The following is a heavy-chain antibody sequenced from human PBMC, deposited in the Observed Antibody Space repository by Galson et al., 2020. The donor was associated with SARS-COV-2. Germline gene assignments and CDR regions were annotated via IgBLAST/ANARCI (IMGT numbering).Heavy chain of an antibody. D-gene: IGHD1-1*01. Sequence: SETLSLTCTVSGGSISDFSWSWIRQPPGQGLEWIAFIYYNGITDYNPSLKSRATISVDASKNQFSLILSSLTAADTAVYYCAGWNEGLDYWGQGTPVT. CDR3: AGWNEGLDY. J-gene: IGHJ4*02. CDR1: GGSISDFS. V-gene: IGHV4-59*12. CDR2: IYYNGIT.